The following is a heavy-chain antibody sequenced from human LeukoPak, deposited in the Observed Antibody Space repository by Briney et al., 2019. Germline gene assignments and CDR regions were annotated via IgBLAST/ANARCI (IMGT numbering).Heavy chain of an antibody. J-gene: IGHJ5*02. CDR3: ARGSYYGSTDP. CDR2: IYTSGST. CDR1: GGSFSGYY. V-gene: IGHV4-59*10. D-gene: IGHD3-10*01. Sequence: SETLSLTCAVYGGSFSGYYWGWIRHPAGKDLKWIGRIYTSGSTNYNPSLKSRVTISVDTSKNQFSLKLSSVTAADTAVYYCARGSYYGSTDPWGQGTLVTVSS.